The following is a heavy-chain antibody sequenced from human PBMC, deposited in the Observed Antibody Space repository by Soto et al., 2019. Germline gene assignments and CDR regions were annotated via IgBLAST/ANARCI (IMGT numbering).Heavy chain of an antibody. J-gene: IGHJ4*02. Sequence: GGSLRLSCTASGFSFSDYDMHWVRQVPGKGLEWVSAISGSGGSTYYADSVKGRFTISRDNSKNTLYLQMNSLRAEDTAVYYCAKDQADRSSQTVGYWGQGTLVTVSS. CDR2: ISGSGGST. D-gene: IGHD6-13*01. CDR1: GFSFSDYD. V-gene: IGHV3-23*01. CDR3: AKDQADRSSQTVGY.